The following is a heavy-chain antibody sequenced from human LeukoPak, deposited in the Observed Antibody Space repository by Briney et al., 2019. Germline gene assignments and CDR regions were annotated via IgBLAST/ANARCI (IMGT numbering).Heavy chain of an antibody. J-gene: IGHJ3*02. D-gene: IGHD6-19*01. V-gene: IGHV1-46*01. CDR3: AIRSQWLATVFDI. Sequence: GASVKVSCKASGYTFTSYYMHWVRQAPGQGLEWMGIINPSGGSTSYAQRFQGRVTMTRDMSTSTVYMELSSLRSEDTAVYYCAIRSQWLATVFDIWGQGTMVTVSS. CDR1: GYTFTSYY. CDR2: INPSGGST.